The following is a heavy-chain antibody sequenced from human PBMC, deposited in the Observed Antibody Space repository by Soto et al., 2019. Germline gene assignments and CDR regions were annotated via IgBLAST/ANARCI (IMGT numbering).Heavy chain of an antibody. J-gene: IGHJ4*02. CDR3: VRGRYGSEIH. CDR2: VYNGGAT. Sequence: EVRLVESGGGLVQPGGSLRLSCAASRFSVSSNYMTWVRQAPGKGLEWVSLVYNGGATHYAASVMGRFTISTHSSQSTLFLQMNSLRTEDTATYYCVRGRYGSEIHWGQGTKVTVSS. CDR1: RFSVSSNY. D-gene: IGHD3-10*01. V-gene: IGHV3-53*04.